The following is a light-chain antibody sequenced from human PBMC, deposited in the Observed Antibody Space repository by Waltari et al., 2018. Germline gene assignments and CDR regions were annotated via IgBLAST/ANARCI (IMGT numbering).Light chain of an antibody. Sequence: QAVVTQDPSLTVSPGGTVTLTCGSSTGSVPSGHYPYWLQQKPGQAPRTLIFDTSNKHSWTPARFSGSLLGGKGALTLSGAQPEDEADYYCLLSYSGVQVFGGGTKLTVL. CDR1: TGSVPSGHY. CDR3: LLSYSGVQV. J-gene: IGLJ2*01. V-gene: IGLV7-46*01. CDR2: DTS.